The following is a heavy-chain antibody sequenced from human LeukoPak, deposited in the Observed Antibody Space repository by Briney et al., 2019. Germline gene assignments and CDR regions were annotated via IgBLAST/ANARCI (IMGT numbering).Heavy chain of an antibody. V-gene: IGHV1-46*01. CDR1: GYIFTGYF. J-gene: IGHJ4*02. CDR3: AGLGGKDSGYFDY. Sequence: GASVKVSCKASGYIFTGYFMHWVRQAPGQGLEWMGIINPSGGSTSYAQKFQGRVTMTRDTSTSTVYMELSSLRSEDTAVYYCAGLGGKDSGYFDYWGQGTLVTVSS. D-gene: IGHD5-12*01. CDR2: INPSGGST.